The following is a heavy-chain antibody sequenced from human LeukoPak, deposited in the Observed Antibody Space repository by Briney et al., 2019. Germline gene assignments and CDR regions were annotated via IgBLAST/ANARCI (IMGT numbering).Heavy chain of an antibody. J-gene: IGHJ4*02. CDR1: GYSFTTYW. CDR2: IYPGDSDT. CDR3: ARTYCGGDCYYSYFDY. D-gene: IGHD2-21*02. V-gene: IGHV5-51*01. Sequence: GESLKISCKGSGYSFTTYWIGWVRQMPGKGLEWMGIIYPGDSDTRYSPSFQGQVTISTDKSISTAYLQWSSLKASDTAMYYCARTYCGGDCYYSYFDYWGQGTLVTVSS.